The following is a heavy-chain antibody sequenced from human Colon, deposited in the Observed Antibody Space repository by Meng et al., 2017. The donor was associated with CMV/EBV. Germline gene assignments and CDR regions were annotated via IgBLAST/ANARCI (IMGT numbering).Heavy chain of an antibody. Sequence: GGSLRLSCVASGFSFDDFAMHWVRQVPGKGLEWVSNVSWNSAKIGYADSVKGRFTISRDNAKNSLYLQMDSLRAADTAVYYCAKDRTVGGYTFGLDVWGQGTTVTVSS. J-gene: IGHJ6*02. D-gene: IGHD5-12*01. CDR2: VSWNSAKI. CDR3: AKDRTVGGYTFGLDV. V-gene: IGHV3-9*01. CDR1: GFSFDDFA.